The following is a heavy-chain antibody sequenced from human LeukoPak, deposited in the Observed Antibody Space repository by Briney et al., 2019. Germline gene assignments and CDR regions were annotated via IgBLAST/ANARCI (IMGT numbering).Heavy chain of an antibody. J-gene: IGHJ4*02. D-gene: IGHD3-3*01. V-gene: IGHV3-23*01. CDR3: AKDHRRATYYDFWSGYSFDY. CDR2: ISGSGGST. CDR1: GFTFSSYA. Sequence: GGSLRLSCAASGFTFSSYAMSWVRQAPGKGLEWVSAISGSGGSTYYADSVKGRFTISRDNSKNTLYLQMSSLRAEDTAVYYCAKDHRRATYYDFWSGYSFDYWGQGTLVTVSS.